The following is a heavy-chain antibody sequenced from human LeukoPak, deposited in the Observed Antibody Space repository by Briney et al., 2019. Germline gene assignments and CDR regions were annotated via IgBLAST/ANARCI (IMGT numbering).Heavy chain of an antibody. Sequence: SETLSLTCNVSGASISNYYWVWIRQPPGKGLEWIGSIYHSGTTYSGSTYYNPSLKSRATISLDTSKNQFSLKVGSMTAADTAVYYCARAGGYGLIDYWGQGTMVTVSS. J-gene: IGHJ4*02. V-gene: IGHV4-39*07. CDR3: ARAGGYGLIDY. D-gene: IGHD5-18*01. CDR2: IYHSGTTYSGST. CDR1: GASISNYY.